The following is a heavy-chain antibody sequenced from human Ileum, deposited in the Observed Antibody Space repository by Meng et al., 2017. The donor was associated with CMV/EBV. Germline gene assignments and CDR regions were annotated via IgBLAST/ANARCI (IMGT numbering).Heavy chain of an antibody. CDR3: ARGWGIAVRPLDY. J-gene: IGHJ4*02. D-gene: IGHD6-6*01. CDR1: GDSISSGHYY. V-gene: IGHV4-30-4*01. Sequence: QAQLLESGPGLVKPSQTRSLACTVSGDSISSGHYYWSCIGQTPGKGLEWIGHIHDSGSTYYNPSLQSRVTISVDTSKNQFSLKLSSVTAADTAVYYCARGWGIAVRPLDYWGQGTLVTVSS. CDR2: IHDSGST.